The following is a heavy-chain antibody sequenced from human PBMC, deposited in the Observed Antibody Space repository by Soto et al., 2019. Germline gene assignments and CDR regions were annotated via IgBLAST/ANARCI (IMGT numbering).Heavy chain of an antibody. D-gene: IGHD1-1*01. V-gene: IGHV4-31*03. CDR1: GGSISTVGHY. CDR2: IYHTGST. CDR3: ARATGTLRSRNCDY. J-gene: IGHJ4*02. Sequence: SETLSLTCSVSGGSISTVGHYWTWIRQPPGKGLEWIGSIYHTGSTYYSKSLRSRLTMSVDTSKSQFSLRLSSVTATDTAVYYCARATGTLRSRNCDYWGQGSLVTVSS.